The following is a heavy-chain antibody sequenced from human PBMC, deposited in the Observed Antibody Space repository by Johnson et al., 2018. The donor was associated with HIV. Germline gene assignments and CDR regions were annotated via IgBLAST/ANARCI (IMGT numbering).Heavy chain of an antibody. Sequence: QLVESGGGLIQPGGSLRLSCAASGFTVISTYMSWVRQAPGKGLEWVSVIYSGGSTYYADPVKGRFTISRDNSKNTLYLQMNSLRAEDTAVYYCAGGGAGGNSEGAFDIWGQGTMVTVSS. V-gene: IGHV3-53*01. CDR1: GFTVISTY. CDR3: AGGGAGGNSEGAFDI. D-gene: IGHD4-23*01. J-gene: IGHJ3*02. CDR2: IYSGGST.